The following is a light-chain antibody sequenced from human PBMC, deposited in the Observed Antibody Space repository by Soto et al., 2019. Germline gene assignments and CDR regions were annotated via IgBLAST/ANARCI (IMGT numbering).Light chain of an antibody. CDR3: QQYGSSPYT. J-gene: IGKJ2*01. V-gene: IGKV3-20*01. Sequence: EIVMTQSPLTLPVTPGEPSSISWRSSQILLYNNTYNYLDWYVQKPGQAPGLLIYSISNRANGVPDRFSGSGSGTDFTLSISGLEPEDFAVYYCQQYGSSPYTFGQGTKVDIK. CDR2: SIS. CDR1: QILLYNNTYNY.